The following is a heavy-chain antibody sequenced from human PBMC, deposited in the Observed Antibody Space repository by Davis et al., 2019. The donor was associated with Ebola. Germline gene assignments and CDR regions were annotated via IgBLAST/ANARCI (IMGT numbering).Heavy chain of an antibody. CDR3: ARDIFTNAEYLDH. D-gene: IGHD2-21*01. CDR2: IWYDGTNT. CDR1: GFTFSHFG. J-gene: IGHJ1*01. Sequence: GESLKISCAASGFTFSHFGMPWVRQRPGKGLEWLAVIWYDGTNTHYADSVKGRFTISRDDSKSTLYLQMNSLRAEDTGVYYCARDIFTNAEYLDHWGQGTLVTVSS. V-gene: IGHV3-33*01.